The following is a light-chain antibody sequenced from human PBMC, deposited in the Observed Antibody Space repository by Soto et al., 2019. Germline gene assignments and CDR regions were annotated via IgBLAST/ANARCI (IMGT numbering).Light chain of an antibody. J-gene: IGKJ1*01. CDR2: GAS. CDR3: QQYGSSGT. V-gene: IGKV3-20*01. CDR1: QSVSNNY. Sequence: EVVVTQSPATLSVSPGERATLSCRASQSVSNNYLAWYQQKPGQAPRLLIYGASNRATGIPDRFSGSGSGTDFTLTISRLEPEDFAVYYCQQYGSSGTFGQGTKVDIK.